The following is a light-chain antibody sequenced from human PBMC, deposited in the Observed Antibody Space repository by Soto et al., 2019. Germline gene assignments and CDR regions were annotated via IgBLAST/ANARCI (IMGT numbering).Light chain of an antibody. CDR1: QSLLESDDGNTY. CDR2: ALS. CDR3: MQRIEFPWT. V-gene: IGKV2-40*01. Sequence: DIVMTQTPLSLPVTPGEPASISCRSSQSLLESDDGNTYLDWYLQKPGQSPQILIYALSNRASGVPDRFSGSGPGTDFTLKISRVEAEDVGVYYCMQRIEFPWTFGQGTKWISN. J-gene: IGKJ1*01.